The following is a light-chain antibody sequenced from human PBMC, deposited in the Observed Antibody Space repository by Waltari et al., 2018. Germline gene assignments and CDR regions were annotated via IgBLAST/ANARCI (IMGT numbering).Light chain of an antibody. CDR3: NSYTGSSSWV. CDR1: SRDVGFYNY. CDR2: DVS. J-gene: IGLJ3*02. Sequence: QSALTQPTSVSGSPGQSITISCTGTSRDVGFYNYVSWYQQYPGKVPRLLIYDVSARPSGISMRFSGSKSGNTASLTISGLQADDEADYYCNSYTGSSSWVFGGGTKLTVL. V-gene: IGLV2-14*01.